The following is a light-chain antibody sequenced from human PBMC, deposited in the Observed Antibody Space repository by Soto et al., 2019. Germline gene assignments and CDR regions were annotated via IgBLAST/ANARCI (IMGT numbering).Light chain of an antibody. Sequence: EIVWTQSPGTLSLSPGERATLSCRASQSVSSSYLAWYQQKPGQAPRLLIYGASSRATGIPDRFSGSWSGTDFTLTISRLEPEDFAVYYCQQYCSSPPYTSAQGTKLEI. J-gene: IGKJ2*01. V-gene: IGKV3-20*01. CDR1: QSVSSSY. CDR2: GAS. CDR3: QQYCSSPPYT.